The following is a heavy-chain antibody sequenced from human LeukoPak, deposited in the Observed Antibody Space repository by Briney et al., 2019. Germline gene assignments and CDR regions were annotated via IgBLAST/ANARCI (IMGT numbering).Heavy chain of an antibody. V-gene: IGHV4-59*12. CDR2: IYYSGST. D-gene: IGHD3-22*01. J-gene: IGHJ4*02. CDR3: ARGGYYYDSSGYYFDY. Sequence: SETLSLTCTVSGGSISSYYWSWIRQPPGKGLEWIGYIYYSGSTYYNPSLKSRVTISVDTSKNQFSLKLSSVTAADTAVYYCARGGYYYDSSGYYFDYWGQGTLVTVSS. CDR1: GGSISSYY.